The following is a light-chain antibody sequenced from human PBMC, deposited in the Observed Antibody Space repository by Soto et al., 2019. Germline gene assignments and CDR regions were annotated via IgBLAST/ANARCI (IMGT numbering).Light chain of an antibody. V-gene: IGKV1-27*01. Sequence: DIQMTQSPTSMSASVGDRVTITCRARQGIRNYVAWYQQIPGKAPKLLIYAASTLQSGVPSRFSGSGSGTDFTLTINVLQPEDVATYSCQKYRSVPVFGPGTKVEIK. CDR3: QKYRSVPV. J-gene: IGKJ3*01. CDR2: AAS. CDR1: QGIRNY.